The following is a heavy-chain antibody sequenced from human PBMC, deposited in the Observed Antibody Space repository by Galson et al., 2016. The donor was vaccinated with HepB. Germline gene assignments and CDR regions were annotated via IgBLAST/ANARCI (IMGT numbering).Heavy chain of an antibody. J-gene: IGHJ4*02. CDR1: GSTLSSYW. D-gene: IGHD4-17*01. CDR2: INPDGSST. Sequence: SLRLSCAASGSTLSSYWMYWVRQAPGKGLVWVSRINPDGSSTAYADSVKGRFTISRVNALNTLYLQMTSLRADDTALYYCAKEDYDDYEGRFDYWGQGTLVTVSS. CDR3: AKEDYDDYEGRFDY. V-gene: IGHV3-74*01.